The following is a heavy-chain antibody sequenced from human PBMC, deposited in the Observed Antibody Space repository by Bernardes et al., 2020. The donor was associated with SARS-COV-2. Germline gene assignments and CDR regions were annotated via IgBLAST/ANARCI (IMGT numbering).Heavy chain of an antibody. J-gene: IGHJ6*02. Sequence: ASVKVSCKASGYTFTGYYIHWVRQAPGQGLEWMGWINPNSGGTNYAQKFQGRVTMTRYTSISTAYMDLSGLRSDDTAVYYCALPPTNYDRYGMDVWGQGTTVTVSS. V-gene: IGHV1-2*02. D-gene: IGHD3-22*01. CDR3: ALPPTNYDRYGMDV. CDR1: GYTFTGYY. CDR2: INPNSGGT.